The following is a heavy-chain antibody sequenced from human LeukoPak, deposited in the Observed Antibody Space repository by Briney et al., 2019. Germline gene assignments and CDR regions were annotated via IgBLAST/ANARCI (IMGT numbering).Heavy chain of an antibody. CDR1: GYTFTGYY. CDR3: ARVSTKVGATIQLRY. V-gene: IGHV1-2*02. J-gene: IGHJ4*02. D-gene: IGHD1-26*01. CDR2: INPNSGGT. Sequence: GASVKVSCKASGYTFTGYYMHWVRQAPGQGLEWMGWINPNSGGTNYAQKFQGRVTMTRDTSISTAYMELSRLRSDDTAVYYCARVSTKVGATIQLRYWGQGTLVTVSS.